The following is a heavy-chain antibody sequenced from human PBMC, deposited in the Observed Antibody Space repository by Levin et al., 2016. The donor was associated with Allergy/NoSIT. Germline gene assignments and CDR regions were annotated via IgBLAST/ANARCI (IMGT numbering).Heavy chain of an antibody. J-gene: IGHJ5*02. CDR3: VRHVGNLGSYYARIDP. Sequence: PGKGLEWIGYISYSGSTNYNPSLKSRVTISLDRSKNQFSLKLSSATAADTAIYYCVRHVGNLGSYYARIDPWGQGTLVTVSS. CDR2: ISYSGST. V-gene: IGHV4-59*08. D-gene: IGHD3-10*01.